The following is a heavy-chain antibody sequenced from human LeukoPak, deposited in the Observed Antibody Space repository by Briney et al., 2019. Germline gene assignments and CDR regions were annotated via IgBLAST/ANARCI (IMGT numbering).Heavy chain of an antibody. J-gene: IGHJ4*02. Sequence: ASVKVSCKASGGTFSSYAISWVRQAPGQGLEWMGGIIPIFGTADYAQKFQGRVTITADESTSTAYMELNSLRSEDTAVYYCARLVPIQRYRALAFDYWGQGTLVTVSS. CDR3: ARLVPIQRYRALAFDY. V-gene: IGHV1-69*13. D-gene: IGHD3-9*01. CDR2: IIPIFGTA. CDR1: GGTFSSYA.